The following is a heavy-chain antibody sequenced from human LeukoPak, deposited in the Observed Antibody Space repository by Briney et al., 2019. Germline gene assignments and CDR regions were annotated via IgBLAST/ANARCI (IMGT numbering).Heavy chain of an antibody. CDR1: GGSFSGYY. CDR3: ARDHTETSSLNFRNYYYYGMDI. J-gene: IGHJ6*02. CDR2: INHSGST. Sequence: KTSETLSLTCAVYGGSFSGYYWSWIRQPPGKGLEWIGEINHSGSTNYNPSLKSRVTMSVDTSKNQFSLKLSSVTAADTAIYYCARDHTETSSLNFRNYYYYGMDIWGQGTTVIVSS. D-gene: IGHD4-11*01. V-gene: IGHV4-34*09.